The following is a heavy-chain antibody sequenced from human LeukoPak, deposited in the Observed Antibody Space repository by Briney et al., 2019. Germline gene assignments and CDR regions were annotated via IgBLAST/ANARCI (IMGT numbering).Heavy chain of an antibody. Sequence: SETLSLTCTVSGGSISSDYWGWIRQTPGKGLEGIGFMDYSGSSNYNPSLRSRLTISLDTPKNQFSLKLTSVTAADTAVYYCARLASKDGYKWYFDNWGQGPLVTVSA. CDR1: GGSISSDY. CDR2: MDYSGSS. CDR3: ARLASKDGYKWYFDN. J-gene: IGHJ4*02. D-gene: IGHD5-24*01. V-gene: IGHV4-59*08.